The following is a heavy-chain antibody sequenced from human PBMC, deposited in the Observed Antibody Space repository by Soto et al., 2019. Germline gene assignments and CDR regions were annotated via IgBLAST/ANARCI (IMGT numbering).Heavy chain of an antibody. Sequence: GGSLRLSFAASGFTFSSYAMNWARQAPGKGLEWVSSIPGTGGSTYYADSVRGRFTISRDNSKNTLYLQMNSLKVEDTAMYYCARREVTYYYGSGSYYFDYWGQGTLVTVSS. CDR3: ARREVTYYYGSGSYYFDY. CDR1: GFTFSSYA. J-gene: IGHJ4*02. D-gene: IGHD3-10*01. V-gene: IGHV3-23*01. CDR2: IPGTGGST.